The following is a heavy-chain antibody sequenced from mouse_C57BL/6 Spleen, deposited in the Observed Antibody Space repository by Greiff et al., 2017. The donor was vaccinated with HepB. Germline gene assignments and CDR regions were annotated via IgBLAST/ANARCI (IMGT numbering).Heavy chain of an antibody. CDR1: GYTFTGYW. CDR2: ILPGSGST. Sequence: VQLQQSGAELMKPGASVKLSCKATGYTFTGYWIEWVKQRPGHGLEWIGEILPGSGSTNYNEKFKGKATFTADTSSNTAYMQLSSLSTEDSAIYYCARKTTDYYGSSYVGRFAYWGQGTLVTVSA. D-gene: IGHD1-1*01. CDR3: ARKTTDYYGSSYVGRFAY. V-gene: IGHV1-9*01. J-gene: IGHJ3*01.